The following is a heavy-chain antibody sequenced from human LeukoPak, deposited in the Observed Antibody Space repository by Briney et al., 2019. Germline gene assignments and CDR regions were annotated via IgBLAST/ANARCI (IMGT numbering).Heavy chain of an antibody. D-gene: IGHD3-10*01. CDR1: GGTFSSYA. V-gene: IGHV1-69*13. J-gene: IGHJ4*02. CDR2: IILIFGTA. CDR3: ARLYGSWSYYPPPFDY. Sequence: GASVKVSCKASGGTFSSYAISWVRQAPGQGLEWMGGIILIFGTANYAQKFQGRVTITADESTSTAYMELSSLRSEDTAVYYCARLYGSWSYYPPPFDYWGQGTLVTVSS.